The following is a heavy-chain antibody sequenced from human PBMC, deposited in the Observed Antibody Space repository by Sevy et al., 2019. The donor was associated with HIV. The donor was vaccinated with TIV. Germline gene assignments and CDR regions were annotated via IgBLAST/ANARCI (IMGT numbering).Heavy chain of an antibody. D-gene: IGHD1-26*01. CDR3: ARGALSGSYGGPLDY. J-gene: IGHJ4*02. CDR1: GFTFSIYD. CDR2: INTVGDI. V-gene: IGHV3-13*01. Sequence: GGSLRLSCAASGFTFSIYDMHWVRQATGKGLEWVSAINTVGDIYYPGSVKGRFTISRENAKNSLYLQMNSLRAGDTAVYYCARGALSGSYGGPLDYWGQGTLVTVSS.